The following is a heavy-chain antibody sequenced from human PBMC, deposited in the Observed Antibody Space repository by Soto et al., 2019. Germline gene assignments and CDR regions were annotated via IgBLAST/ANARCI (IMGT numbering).Heavy chain of an antibody. CDR3: ASSANFWSGYYIDYYYYYMDV. J-gene: IGHJ6*03. CDR2: IYYSGST. V-gene: IGHV4-39*01. CDR1: GGSISSSSYY. D-gene: IGHD3-3*01. Sequence: PEETLSLTCTVSGGSISSSSYYWGWIRQPPGKGLEWIGSIYYSGSTYYNPSLKSRVTISVDTSKNQFSLKLSSVTAADTAVYYCASSANFWSGYYIDYYYYYMDVWGKGTTVTVSS.